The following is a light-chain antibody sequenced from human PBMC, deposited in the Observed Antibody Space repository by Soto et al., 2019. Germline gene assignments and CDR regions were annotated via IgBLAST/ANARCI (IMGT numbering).Light chain of an antibody. V-gene: IGKV1-5*01. CDR2: DAS. J-gene: IGKJ4*01. CDR1: QSISSW. Sequence: DIQMTQSPSTLSASVGDRVTITCRASQSISSWLAWYQQKPGKAPKLLIYDASSLESGVPSRFSGSGSGTEFTLTNSSLQPDDFATYYCQQYNSYSPLTFGGGTKVDIK. CDR3: QQYNSYSPLT.